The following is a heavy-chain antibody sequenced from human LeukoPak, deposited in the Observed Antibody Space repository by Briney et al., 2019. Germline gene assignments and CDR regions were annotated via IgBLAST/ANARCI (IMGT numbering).Heavy chain of an antibody. D-gene: IGHD2-15*01. Sequence: GGSLRLSCAVSGFIFSSFWMTWVRQTPGRGLEWVANIKQDGSEIYYVDSLKGRFIISRDNAKNSLYLQMNSLRAEDTAVYYCARSLGYCSGGSCYPFDCWGQGALVTVSS. V-gene: IGHV3-7*04. CDR3: ARSLGYCSGGSCYPFDC. CDR1: GFIFSSFW. CDR2: IKQDGSEI. J-gene: IGHJ4*02.